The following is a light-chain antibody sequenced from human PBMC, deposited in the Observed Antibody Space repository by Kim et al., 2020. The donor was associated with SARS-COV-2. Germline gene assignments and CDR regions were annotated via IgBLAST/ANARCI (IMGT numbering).Light chain of an antibody. J-gene: IGLJ1*01. CDR1: SSDVGDYNY. CDR2: GVN. V-gene: IGLV2-14*01. CDR3: TSWTGSSYV. Sequence: QSALTQPASVSGSPGQSITISCTGTSSDVGDYNYVSWYQQRPGKAPKLIISGVNKRPSGVSNRFSGSKSGNTASLTISGLQPEDETDYYCTSWTGSSYVFGTGTKVTVL.